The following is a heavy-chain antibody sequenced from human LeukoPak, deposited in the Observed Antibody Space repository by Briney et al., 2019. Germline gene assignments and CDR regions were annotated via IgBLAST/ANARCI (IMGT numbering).Heavy chain of an antibody. V-gene: IGHV3-11*01. CDR1: GYTFNDYY. CDR2: ISSSGSTI. CDR3: ARFLHYDILTGSGMDV. D-gene: IGHD3-9*01. Sequence: GGSLRLSCTASGYTFNDYYMSWTRDARGGGVEWVLYISSSGSTIYYADYVKGRFTISSDNAKNSLYLQMISLRAEDTAVYYCARFLHYDILTGSGMDVWVQGTTVTVSS. J-gene: IGHJ6*02.